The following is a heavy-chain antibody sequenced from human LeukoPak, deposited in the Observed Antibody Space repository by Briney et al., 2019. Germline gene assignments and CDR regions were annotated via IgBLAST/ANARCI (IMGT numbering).Heavy chain of an antibody. Sequence: GGSLRLSCAASGFTFSSYSMNWVHQAPGKGLEWVSYISSSSSTIYYADSVKGRFTISRDNAKNSLYLQMNSLRAEDTAVYYCARDPPFGGSSWYTYFDYWGQGTLVTVSS. CDR1: GFTFSSYS. CDR2: ISSSSSTI. D-gene: IGHD6-13*01. CDR3: ARDPPFGGSSWYTYFDY. V-gene: IGHV3-48*04. J-gene: IGHJ4*02.